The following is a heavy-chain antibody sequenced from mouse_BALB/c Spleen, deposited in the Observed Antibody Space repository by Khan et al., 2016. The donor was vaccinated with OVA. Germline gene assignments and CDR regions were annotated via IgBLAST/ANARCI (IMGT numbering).Heavy chain of an antibody. J-gene: IGHJ1*01. Sequence: QIQLVQSGPELKKPGETVKISCKASGYNFTNYGMNWVKQAPGKGLKWMGWINTYTEKPTYADDFKGRFAFSLETSASIAYLQINNLKNEDTATYFCARGDWYFDIWGEGTTVTVSS. CDR1: GYNFTNYG. V-gene: IGHV9-3-1*01. CDR2: INTYTEKP. CDR3: ARGDWYFDI.